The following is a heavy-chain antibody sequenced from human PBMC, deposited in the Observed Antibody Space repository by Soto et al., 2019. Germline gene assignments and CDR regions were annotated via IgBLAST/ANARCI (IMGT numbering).Heavy chain of an antibody. Sequence: QVQLVESGGGLVKPGGSLRLSCAASGFTFSDYYMSWIRQAPGKGLEWVSYISSSSSYTNYADSVKGRFTISRDNAKNSLYLQMNSLRAEDTAVYYCARARHYYGSASLVYWGQGTLVTVSS. CDR3: ARARHYYGSASLVY. J-gene: IGHJ4*02. CDR1: GFTFSDYY. D-gene: IGHD3-10*01. V-gene: IGHV3-11*05. CDR2: ISSSSSYT.